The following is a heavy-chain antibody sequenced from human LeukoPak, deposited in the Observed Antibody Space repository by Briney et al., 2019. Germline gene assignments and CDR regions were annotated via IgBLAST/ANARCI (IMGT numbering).Heavy chain of an antibody. CDR3: ARAYYDYVWGSYRYKNYYMDV. V-gene: IGHV4-39*07. Sequence: SETLPLTCTVSGGSISSSSYYWGWIRQPPGKGLEWIGSIYYSGSTYYNPSLKSRVTISIDTSKNQFSLTLSSVTAADTAVYYCARAYYDYVWGSYRYKNYYMDVWGKGTTVTVSS. D-gene: IGHD3-16*02. CDR2: IYYSGST. J-gene: IGHJ6*03. CDR1: GGSISSSSYY.